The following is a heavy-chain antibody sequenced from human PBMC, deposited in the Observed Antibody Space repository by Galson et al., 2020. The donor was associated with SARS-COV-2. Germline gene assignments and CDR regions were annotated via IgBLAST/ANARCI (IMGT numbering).Heavy chain of an antibody. Sequence: SETLSLTCTVSGASISSGTCHWGWHRPPDGQGLDWIGRMYSNGNTSYNLSLTSRVTISSDTSKSQFSLVLSSVTAADTAVYYGARGPRGDCGQGTLVTVCS. CDR2: MYSNGNT. CDR3: ARGPRGD. CDR1: GASISSGTCH. J-gene: IGHJ4*02. V-gene: IGHV4-61*02. D-gene: IGHD2-15*01.